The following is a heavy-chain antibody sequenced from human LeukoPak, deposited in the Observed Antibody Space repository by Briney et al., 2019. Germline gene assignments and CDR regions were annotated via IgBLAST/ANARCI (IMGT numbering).Heavy chain of an antibody. J-gene: IGHJ4*02. CDR3: ARGGSPMYSSSWYGVFYFDY. Sequence: GGSLRLSCAASGFTFSSYEMNWVRQAPGKGLEWVSYISSSGSTIYYADSVKGRFTISRDNAKNSLYLRMNSLRAEDTAVYYCARGGSPMYSSSWYGVFYFDYWGQGTLVTVSS. CDR2: ISSSGSTI. V-gene: IGHV3-48*03. CDR1: GFTFSSYE. D-gene: IGHD6-13*01.